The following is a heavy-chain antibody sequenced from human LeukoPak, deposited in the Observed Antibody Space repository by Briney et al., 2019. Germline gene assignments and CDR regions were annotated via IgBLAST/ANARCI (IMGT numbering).Heavy chain of an antibody. J-gene: IGHJ6*02. D-gene: IGHD2-2*01. V-gene: IGHV3-23*01. Sequence: GGSLRLSCAASGFTFSSYAMSWVRQAPGKGLEWVSAISGSGGSTYYADSVKGRFTISRDNSKNTLYLQMNSLRAEDTAVYYCAKETCTSCYPGYYYYGTDVWGQGTTVTVSS. CDR3: AKETCTSCYPGYYYYGTDV. CDR2: ISGSGGST. CDR1: GFTFSSYA.